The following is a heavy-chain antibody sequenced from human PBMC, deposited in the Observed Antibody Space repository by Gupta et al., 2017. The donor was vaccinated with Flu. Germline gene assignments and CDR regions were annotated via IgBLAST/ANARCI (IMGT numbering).Heavy chain of an antibody. Sequence: SGFTVSPYSMTWIRQAPGKGLECVSYISASGSTVYYADSVKGRFTISRDSANNSVYLQMNSLRVEDAAVYYCARSQGALRPNWLDPWGQGTLVAVSS. V-gene: IGHV3-11*01. D-gene: IGHD2-15*01. CDR1: GFTVSPYS. J-gene: IGHJ5*02. CDR3: ARSQGALRPNWLDP. CDR2: ISASGSTV.